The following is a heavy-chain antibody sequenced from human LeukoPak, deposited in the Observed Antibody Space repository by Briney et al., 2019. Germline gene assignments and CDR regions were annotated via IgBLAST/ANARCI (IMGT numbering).Heavy chain of an antibody. CDR3: AKDGALLRFSAISYYFEY. D-gene: IGHD3-3*01. CDR2: ISASGGGT. CDR1: GFTFSSYA. V-gene: IGHV3-23*01. J-gene: IGHJ4*02. Sequence: GSLRLSCAASGFTFSSYAMSWVRQAPGKGLEWVSGISASGGGTYYADSVKGRFTISRDNSNNTLYLRMNSLRVEDTAVYYCAKDGALLRFSAISYYFEYWGQGTLVTVSS.